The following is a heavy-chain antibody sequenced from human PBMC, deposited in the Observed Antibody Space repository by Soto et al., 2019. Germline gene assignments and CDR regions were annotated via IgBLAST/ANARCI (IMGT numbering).Heavy chain of an antibody. V-gene: IGHV4-34*01. CDR2: INHSGST. CDR3: ARGRQLDTAMDAINYYYYYYMDV. Sequence: SETLSLTCAVYGGSFSGYYWSWIRQPPGKGLEWIGEINHSGSTNYNPSLKSRVTISVDTSKNQFSLKLSSVTAADTAVYYCARGRQLDTAMDAINYYYYYYMDVWGKGTTVTVSS. D-gene: IGHD5-18*01. CDR1: GGSFSGYY. J-gene: IGHJ6*03.